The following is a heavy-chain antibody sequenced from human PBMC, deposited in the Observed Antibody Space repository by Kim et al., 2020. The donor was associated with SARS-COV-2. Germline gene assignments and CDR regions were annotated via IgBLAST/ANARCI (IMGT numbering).Heavy chain of an antibody. CDR3: TTGSSTEGDAFDI. CDR1: GFTFSNAW. CDR2: IKSKTDGGTT. D-gene: IGHD4-4*01. V-gene: IGHV3-15*01. J-gene: IGHJ3*02. Sequence: GGSLRLSCAASGFTFSNAWMSWVRQAPGKGLEWVGRIKSKTDGGTTDYAAPVKGRFTISRDDSKNTLYLQMNSLKTEDTAVYYCTTGSSTEGDAFDIWGQGTMVTVSS.